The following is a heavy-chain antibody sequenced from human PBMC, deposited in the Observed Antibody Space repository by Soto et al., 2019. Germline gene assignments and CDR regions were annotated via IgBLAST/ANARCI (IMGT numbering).Heavy chain of an antibody. J-gene: IGHJ4*02. V-gene: IGHV3-64D*08. CDR3: VKGLSSSSSDFDY. Sequence: GGSLRLSCAASGFTFSSYSMNWVRQAPGKGLEYVSYISSSSSTIYYADSVKGRFTISRDNSKNTLYLQMSSLRAEDTAVYYCVKGLSSSSSDFDYWGQGTLVTVSS. D-gene: IGHD6-6*01. CDR1: GFTFSSYS. CDR2: ISSSSSTI.